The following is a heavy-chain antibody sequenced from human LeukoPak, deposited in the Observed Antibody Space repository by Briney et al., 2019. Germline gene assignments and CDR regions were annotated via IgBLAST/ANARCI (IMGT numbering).Heavy chain of an antibody. D-gene: IGHD3-9*01. V-gene: IGHV1-69*04. J-gene: IGHJ4*02. Sequence: SVKVSCKASGGTFSSYAISWVRQAPGQGLEWMGRIIPILGIANYAQKFQGRVTITADKSTSTAYMELSSLRSEDTAVYYCARDNSDILTGYYPYFDYWGQGTLVTVSS. CDR2: IIPILGIA. CDR3: ARDNSDILTGYYPYFDY. CDR1: GGTFSSYA.